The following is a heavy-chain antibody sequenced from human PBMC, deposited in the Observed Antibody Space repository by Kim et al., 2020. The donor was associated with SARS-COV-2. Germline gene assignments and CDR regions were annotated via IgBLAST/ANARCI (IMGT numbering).Heavy chain of an antibody. V-gene: IGHV6-1*01. J-gene: IGHJ4*02. CDR3: AGDSGWAFHY. D-gene: IGHD6-19*01. Sequence: SQTLSLTCAIAGDSVSRNSATWPWIRQSPSRGLEWLGRTYYRSEWYHDYAPSVKSRIRINADTSKNQFSLHLSSVTPDDTAVYYCAGDSGWAFHYWGPGTLITVSS. CDR1: GDSVSRNSAT. CDR2: TYYRSEWYH.